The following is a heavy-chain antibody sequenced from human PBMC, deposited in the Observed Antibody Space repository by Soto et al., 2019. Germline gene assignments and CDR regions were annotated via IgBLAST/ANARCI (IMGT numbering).Heavy chain of an antibody. CDR1: GFTFTNVA. Sequence: PGGSLRLSCVASGFTFTNVAMTWVRQAPGKGLEWVSSITDGGGSTDYADSVKGRFTISRDNSKSTLYLQMNNLRADDTAVYYCAKLYWNPRYFDYWGQGARVTAPQ. V-gene: IGHV3-23*01. CDR2: ITDGGGST. J-gene: IGHJ4*02. D-gene: IGHD1-1*01. CDR3: AKLYWNPRYFDY.